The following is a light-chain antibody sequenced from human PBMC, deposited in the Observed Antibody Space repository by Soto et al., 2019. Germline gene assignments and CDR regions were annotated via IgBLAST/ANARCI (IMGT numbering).Light chain of an antibody. Sequence: DIQMTQSPSSLSASVGDRVTITCRASQSISSYLNWYQQKPGKAPKLLIYAASSLQSGVPSRFSGSGSGTDFTFTISSLLPEDFATYYCQQTYTTPRTFGQGTKVDI. J-gene: IGKJ1*01. CDR3: QQTYTTPRT. CDR2: AAS. V-gene: IGKV1-39*01. CDR1: QSISSY.